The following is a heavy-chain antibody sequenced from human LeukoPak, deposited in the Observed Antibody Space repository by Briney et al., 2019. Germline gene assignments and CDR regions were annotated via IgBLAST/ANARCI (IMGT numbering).Heavy chain of an antibody. CDR1: GYSISSSNW. D-gene: IGHD4-17*01. V-gene: IGHV4-28*01. CDR2: IYYSGST. CDR3: ARKYGDYNDAFDI. J-gene: IGHJ3*02. Sequence: PSETLSLTCAVSGYSISSSNWWGWIRQPPGKGLEWIGYIYYSGSTYYNPSPKSRVTMSVDTSKNQFSLKLSSVTAVDTAVYYCARKYGDYNDAFDIWGQGTMVTVSS.